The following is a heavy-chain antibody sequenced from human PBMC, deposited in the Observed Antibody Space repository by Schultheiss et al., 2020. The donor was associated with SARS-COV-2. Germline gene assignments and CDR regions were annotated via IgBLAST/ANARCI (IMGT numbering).Heavy chain of an antibody. V-gene: IGHV3-7*03. J-gene: IGHJ4*02. D-gene: IGHD1-26*01. CDR2: IKQDGSEK. Sequence: GGSLRLSCAASGFTFSSYSMNWVRQAPGKGLEWVANIKQDGSEKYYVDSVKGRFTISRDNAKNSLYLQMNSLRAEDTAVYYCASGIVGAADWGQGTLVTVSS. CDR3: ASGIVGAAD. CDR1: GFTFSSYS.